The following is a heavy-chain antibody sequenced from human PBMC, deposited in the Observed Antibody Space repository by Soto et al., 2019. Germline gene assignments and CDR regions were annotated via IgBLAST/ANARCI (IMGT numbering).Heavy chain of an antibody. J-gene: IGHJ4*02. V-gene: IGHV3-48*02. CDR1: GFPFSINS. D-gene: IGHD6-19*01. Sequence: GGSLRLSCAASGFPFSINSMNWVRQAPGKGLEWFSYITSDTNTIKYTDSVKGRFTISRDNAKSSLFLQMNSLREEDTAVYFCARSVEGHFDFWGQGTVVTVSS. CDR2: ITSDTNTI. CDR3: ARSVEGHFDF.